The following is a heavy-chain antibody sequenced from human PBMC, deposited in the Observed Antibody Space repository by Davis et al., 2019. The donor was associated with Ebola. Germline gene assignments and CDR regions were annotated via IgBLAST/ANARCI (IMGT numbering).Heavy chain of an antibody. Sequence: ASVKVSCKCKVSGYTLAELSMHWVRQAPGKGLEWMGYFDPEDGEAIYAQNFQGRVTMTEDTSTNTAYMELSGLRSEDTAVYYCSIGGTTGGFDYWGQGALVTVSS. CDR1: GYTLAELS. D-gene: IGHD1-14*01. CDR2: FDPEDGEA. V-gene: IGHV1-24*01. J-gene: IGHJ4*02. CDR3: SIGGTTGGFDY.